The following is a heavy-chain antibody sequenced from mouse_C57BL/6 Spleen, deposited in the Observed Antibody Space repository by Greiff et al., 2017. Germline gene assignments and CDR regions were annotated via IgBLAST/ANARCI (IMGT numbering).Heavy chain of an antibody. CDR2: INPGSGGT. CDR1: GYAFTNYL. CDR3: ARAAQATLYFDY. Sequence: QVQLQQSGAELVRPGTSVTVSCKASGYAFTNYLIEWVKQRPGQGLEWIGVINPGSGGTNYNEKFKGKATLTADKSSSTAYMQLSSLTSEDSAVYFCARAAQATLYFDYWGQGTTLTVSS. V-gene: IGHV1-54*01. J-gene: IGHJ2*01. D-gene: IGHD3-2*02.